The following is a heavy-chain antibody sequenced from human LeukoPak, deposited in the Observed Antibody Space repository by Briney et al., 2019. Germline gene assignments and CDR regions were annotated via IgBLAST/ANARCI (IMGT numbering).Heavy chain of an antibody. J-gene: IGHJ4*02. CDR1: GFTFSSYA. V-gene: IGHV3-23*01. CDR3: AKDFSSGYYYFDY. Sequence: GGSLRLSCAASGFTFSSYAMSWVRQAPGKGLEWVSVISNSGGSTYYADFVKGRFTISRDNSKNTLYLQMNSLRAEDTAVYFCAKDFSSGYYYFDYWGQGTLVTVSS. CDR2: ISNSGGST. D-gene: IGHD3-22*01.